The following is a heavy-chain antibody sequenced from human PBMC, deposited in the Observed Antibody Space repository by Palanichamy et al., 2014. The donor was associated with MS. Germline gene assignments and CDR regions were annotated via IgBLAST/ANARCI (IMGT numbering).Heavy chain of an antibody. CDR2: INSDGSST. J-gene: IGHJ1*01. Sequence: QLVESGGGLSSAWGVRRDSPVQPLDSPSVATGCTGSAKLQGRGLVWVSRINSDGSSTTYADSVKGRFTISRDNAKNTVYLQMNSLRAEDTAVYYCTRGASIATVTPFQHWGQGTLVTVSS. CDR1: DSPSVATG. V-gene: IGHV3-74*01. CDR3: TRGASIATVTPFQH. D-gene: IGHD4-11*01.